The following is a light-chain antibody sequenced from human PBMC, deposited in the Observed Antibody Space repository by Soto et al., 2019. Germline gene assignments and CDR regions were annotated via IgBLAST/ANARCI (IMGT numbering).Light chain of an antibody. J-gene: IGKJ1*01. Sequence: DIQMTQSPSTLSASVGDRVTITCRASQSISSWLAWYQQKPGKAPKLLIYKASSLESGVPSRFSGSGSGTEFTLTISSLQPDDFATYYCQKYNSYSRTFGQGTKGAIK. CDR2: KAS. V-gene: IGKV1-5*03. CDR1: QSISSW. CDR3: QKYNSYSRT.